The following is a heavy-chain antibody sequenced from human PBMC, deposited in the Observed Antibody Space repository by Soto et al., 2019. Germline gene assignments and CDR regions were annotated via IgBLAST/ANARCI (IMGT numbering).Heavy chain of an antibody. V-gene: IGHV4-31*03. CDR1: GCSISSGGYY. D-gene: IGHD3-10*01. J-gene: IGHJ4*02. Sequence: SETLSLTCTVSGCSISSGGYYWSWILQHPGKGLEWIGYIYYSGSTYYNPSLKSRVTISVDTSKNQFSLKLSSVTAADTAVYYCARGSGSLGIVKWGQGTLVTVSS. CDR2: IYYSGST. CDR3: ARGSGSLGIVK.